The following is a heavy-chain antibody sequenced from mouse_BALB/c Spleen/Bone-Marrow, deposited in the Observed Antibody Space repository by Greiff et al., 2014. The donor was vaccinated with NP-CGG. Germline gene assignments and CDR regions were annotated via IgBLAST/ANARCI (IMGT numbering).Heavy chain of an antibody. CDR3: ARRLLYYFDY. CDR2: ILPGSGNT. V-gene: IGHV1-9*01. J-gene: IGHJ2*01. Sequence: QVQLQQPGADLMKPGASVKISCKATGYTFSSYWIEWVKQRPGHGLEWIGEILPGSGNTNYNENFKGKATFTADTSSNTAYMQLSSLTSEDSAVYYCARRLLYYFDYWGQGTTLTVSS. D-gene: IGHD1-2*01. CDR1: GYTFSSYW.